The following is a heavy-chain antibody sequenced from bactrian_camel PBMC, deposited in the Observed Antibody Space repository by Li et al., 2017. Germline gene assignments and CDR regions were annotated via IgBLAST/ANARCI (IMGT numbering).Heavy chain of an antibody. CDR1: GRVYSNNC. V-gene: IGHV3S54*01. CDR2: IDTGDGST. D-gene: IGHD2*01. J-gene: IGHJ6*01. CDR3: AARGPYCYTKLSVRDFTY. Sequence: HVQLVEPGGGSVQAGGSLRLSCTTSGRVYSNNCLAWFRRLPGQEREGVAAIDTGDGSTYYLNSVEGRFTISHDNAKNTLYLQMNSLKPEDTAMYYCAARGPYCYTKLSVRDFTYWCQGTQVTVS.